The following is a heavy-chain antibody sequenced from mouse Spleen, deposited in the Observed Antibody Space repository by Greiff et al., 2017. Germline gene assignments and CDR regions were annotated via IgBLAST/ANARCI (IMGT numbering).Heavy chain of an antibody. D-gene: IGHD1-1*01. CDR1: GYTFTSYW. J-gene: IGHJ4*01. CDR2: IYPGSGST. Sequence: QVQLQQPGAELVKPGASVKMSCKASGYTFTSYWITWVKQRPGQGLEWIGDIYPGSGSTNYNEKFKSKATLTVDTSSSTAYMQLSSLTSEDSAVYYCATYGSSYDYAMDYWGQGTSVTVSS. CDR3: ATYGSSYDYAMDY. V-gene: IGHV1-55*01.